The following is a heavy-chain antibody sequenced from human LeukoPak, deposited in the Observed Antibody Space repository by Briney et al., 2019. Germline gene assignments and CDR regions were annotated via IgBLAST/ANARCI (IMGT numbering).Heavy chain of an antibody. J-gene: IGHJ4*02. Sequence: ASVKVSCKASGFGLTDYGISWVRQAPGQGLEWVGWTSGDNTKANNAQKFQDRVFFTTDTSTSTAYMDLKSLSSDDSAVHYCARAFDQVWGRARRLDYWGQGTLVTVSS. CDR1: GFGLTDYG. D-gene: IGHD3-16*01. CDR3: ARAFDQVWGRARRLDY. V-gene: IGHV1-18*01. CDR2: TSGDNTKA.